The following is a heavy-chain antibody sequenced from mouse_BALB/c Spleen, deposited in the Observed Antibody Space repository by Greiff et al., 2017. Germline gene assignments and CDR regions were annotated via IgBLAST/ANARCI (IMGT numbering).Heavy chain of an antibody. D-gene: IGHD2-14*01. CDR3: ARSWVRYFDY. V-gene: IGHV5-17*02. J-gene: IGHJ2*01. CDR1: GFTFSSFG. CDR2: ISSGSSTI. Sequence: EVMLVESGGGLVQPGGSRKLSCAASGFTFSSFGMHWVRQAPEKGLEWVAYISSGSSTIYYADTVKGRFTISRDNPKNTLFLQMTSLRSEDTAMYYCARSWVRYFDYWGQGTTLTVSS.